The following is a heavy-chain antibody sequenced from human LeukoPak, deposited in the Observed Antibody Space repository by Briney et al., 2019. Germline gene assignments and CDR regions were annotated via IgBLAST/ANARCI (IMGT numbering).Heavy chain of an antibody. CDR3: ASQREHYDFWSGSNNWFDP. J-gene: IGHJ5*02. Sequence: WGSLRLSGAASGFTFSSYWMSWVRQAPGKGLEWVANIKQDGSEKYYVDSVKGRFTISRDNAKNSLYLQMNSLRAEDTAVYYCASQREHYDFWSGSNNWFDPWGQGTLVTVSS. V-gene: IGHV3-7*01. CDR2: IKQDGSEK. CDR1: GFTFSSYW. D-gene: IGHD3-3*01.